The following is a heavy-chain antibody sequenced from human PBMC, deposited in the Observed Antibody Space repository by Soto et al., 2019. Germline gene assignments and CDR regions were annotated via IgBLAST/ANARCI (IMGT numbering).Heavy chain of an antibody. J-gene: IGHJ4*02. Sequence: QVQLVQSGAEVRQPASSVKVSCKTSGATFSSYAFTWVRQAPGQGLEWMGGIVPTVDTSTYAQKFQGRVTLTTDKLTNTVYMELSSLRSDDTAVYYCVRVVAIPGYPDNWGQGTLVTVSS. CDR3: VRVVAIPGYPDN. V-gene: IGHV1-69*05. CDR2: IVPTVDTS. CDR1: GATFSSYA. D-gene: IGHD5-12*01.